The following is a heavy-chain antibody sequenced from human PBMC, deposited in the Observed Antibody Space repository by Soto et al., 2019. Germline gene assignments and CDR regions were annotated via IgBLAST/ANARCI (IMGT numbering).Heavy chain of an antibody. CDR2: ISRDGSYI. CDR1: GFTFSRHA. CDR3: ARTRNGGVADSFDS. V-gene: IGHV3-30*04. J-gene: IGHJ5*01. Sequence: GGSLRLSCAASGFTFSRHAIHWVRLTPGRGLEWVLAISRDGSYIYYTDSVKGRFTASRDNSKNTVFVQMNRLIPDDTALYFCARTRNGGVADSFDSWGQGTRVTVS. D-gene: IGHD3-3*01.